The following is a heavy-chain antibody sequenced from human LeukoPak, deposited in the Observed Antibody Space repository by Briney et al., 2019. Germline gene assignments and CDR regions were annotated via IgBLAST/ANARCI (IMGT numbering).Heavy chain of an antibody. J-gene: IGHJ4*02. D-gene: IGHD4-11*01. V-gene: IGHV1-46*01. Sequence: ASVKVSCKAFGYTFTSNYMHWVRQAPGQGPEWMGVISPSGGSTTYAQKFQGRVTLTRDMSTSTDYLELSRLRSDDTAVYYCARVRNGRDYSVGYWGQGTLVTVSS. CDR2: ISPSGGST. CDR1: GYTFTSNY. CDR3: ARVRNGRDYSVGY.